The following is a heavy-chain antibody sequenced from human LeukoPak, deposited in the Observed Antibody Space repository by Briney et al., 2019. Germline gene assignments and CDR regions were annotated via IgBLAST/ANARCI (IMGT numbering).Heavy chain of an antibody. Sequence: GGSLRLSCAASGFTFSSYAMSWVRQAPGKGLEWVSAISGTGGRTYYADSVKGRFTLSRDYPRNTLYLQMNSLRAEDTAVYFCAKYSGSYYYPPNWDSWGQGTLVTVSS. J-gene: IGHJ4*02. CDR2: ISGTGGRT. CDR3: AKYSGSYYYPPNWDS. CDR1: GFTFSSYA. V-gene: IGHV3-23*01. D-gene: IGHD1-26*01.